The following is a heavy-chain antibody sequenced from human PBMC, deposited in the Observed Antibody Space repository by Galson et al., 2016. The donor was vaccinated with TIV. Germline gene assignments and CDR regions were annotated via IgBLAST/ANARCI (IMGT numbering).Heavy chain of an antibody. Sequence: SVKVSCKASGYTFITYYMHWVRQAPGQGLEWVGVIDPSSGGTTYAQKFQGRVPMTRDTSTSTVYMDLSSLRSDDTAVFYCAVWSNIYYFALWGQGTLFTVSS. CDR2: IDPSSGGT. J-gene: IGHJ4*02. CDR3: AVWSNIYYFAL. D-gene: IGHD2-21*01. CDR1: GYTFITYY. V-gene: IGHV1-46*01.